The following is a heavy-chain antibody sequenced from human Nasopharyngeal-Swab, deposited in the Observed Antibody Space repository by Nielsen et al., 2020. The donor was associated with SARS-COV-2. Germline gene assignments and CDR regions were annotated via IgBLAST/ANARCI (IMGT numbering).Heavy chain of an antibody. V-gene: IGHV4-34*01. D-gene: IGHD4-23*01. CDR3: ARESGGNSVLGAFDI. CDR1: GGSFSGYY. J-gene: IGHJ3*02. Sequence: GSLRLSCAVYGGSFSGYYWSWIRQPPGKGLEWIGEINHSGSTNYNPSLKSRVTISVDTSKNQFSLKLSSVTAADTAVYYCARESGGNSVLGAFDIWGQGTMVTVSS. CDR2: INHSGST.